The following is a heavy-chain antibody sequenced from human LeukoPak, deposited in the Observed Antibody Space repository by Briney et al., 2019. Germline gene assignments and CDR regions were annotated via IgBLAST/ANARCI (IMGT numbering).Heavy chain of an antibody. CDR1: DGSLSRYY. CDR2: SYYSEST. V-gene: IGHV4-59*04. D-gene: IGHD3-22*01. Sequence: SKTLSLTYTVSDGSLSRYYCSGVRQPPGEELEWIGNSYYSESTHDNPSLKSRVTISVDTSKTQFSLKMSSVTAADTAVYYCARGLSMIVVVVHDWYFDLWGRGTLVTVSS. J-gene: IGHJ2*01. CDR3: ARGLSMIVVVVHDWYFDL.